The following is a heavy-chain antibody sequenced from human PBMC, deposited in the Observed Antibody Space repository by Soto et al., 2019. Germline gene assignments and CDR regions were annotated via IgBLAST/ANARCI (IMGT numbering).Heavy chain of an antibody. CDR1: GVPIRSYA. V-gene: IGHV3-43D*04. D-gene: IGHD5-12*01. CDR2: ISWDGGST. J-gene: IGHJ6*02. Sequence: GVLRHPCTAYGVPIRSYARHWVRPAPGKGLEWVSLISWDGGSTYYADSVKGRFTISRDNSKNSLYLQMNSLRAEDTALYYCAKDIRARWLQFYYYYGMDVWGQGTTVTVSS. CDR3: AKDIRARWLQFYYYYGMDV.